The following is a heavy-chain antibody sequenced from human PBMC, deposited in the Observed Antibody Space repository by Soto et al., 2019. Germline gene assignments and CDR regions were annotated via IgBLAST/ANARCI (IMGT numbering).Heavy chain of an antibody. CDR2: IYYSGST. D-gene: IGHD3-22*01. CDR3: ARGPFSGYYLLDY. Sequence: SETLSLTCTVSGGSVSSGSYYWSWIRQPPGKGLEWIGYIYYSGSTNYNPSLKSRVTISVDTSKNQFSLKLSSVTAADTAVYYCARGPFSGYYLLDYWGQGTLVTVSS. J-gene: IGHJ4*02. CDR1: GGSVSSGSYY. V-gene: IGHV4-61*01.